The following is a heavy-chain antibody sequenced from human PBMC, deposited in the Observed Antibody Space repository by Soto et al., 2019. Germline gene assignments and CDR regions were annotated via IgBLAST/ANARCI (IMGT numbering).Heavy chain of an antibody. V-gene: IGHV2-5*02. CDR3: AHRRGLLATGQGWYFDL. Sequence: QITLKESGPTLVKPTQTLTLTCTFSGFSLSTGGVAVGWIRQPPGKALEWLALIYWDDDKRYTPSLKSRLTLTKXXSXNXXVLTMTNMDPVDTATYYCAHRRGLLATGQGWYFDLWGRGTLVTVSS. CDR2: IYWDDDK. CDR1: GFSLSTGGVA. D-gene: IGHD5-12*01. J-gene: IGHJ2*01.